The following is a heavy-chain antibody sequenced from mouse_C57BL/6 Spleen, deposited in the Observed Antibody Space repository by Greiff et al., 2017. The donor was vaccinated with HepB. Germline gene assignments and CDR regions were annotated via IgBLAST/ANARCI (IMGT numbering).Heavy chain of an antibody. CDR2: IYPGDGDT. J-gene: IGHJ3*01. V-gene: IGHV1-82*01. Sequence: VQLQQSGPELVKPGASVKISCKASGYAFSSSWMNWVKQRPGKGLEWIGRIYPGDGDTNYNGKFKGKATLTADKSSSTAYMQLSSLTSEDSAVYFCANYYGNYWFAYWGQGTLVTVSA. CDR3: ANYYGNYWFAY. CDR1: GYAFSSSW. D-gene: IGHD2-1*01.